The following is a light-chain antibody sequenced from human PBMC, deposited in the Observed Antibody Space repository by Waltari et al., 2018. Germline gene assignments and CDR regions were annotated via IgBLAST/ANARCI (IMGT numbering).Light chain of an antibody. Sequence: SVLTQPPSVSVAPGQKVTISCSGSDSNIGDNYVSWYQQVPGKAPKLLIFDTYKRHSGVTDRFSGYKSGTSATLDITGPQTGDEADYYCGTWDHALNSWIFGGGTRLIVL. J-gene: IGLJ2*01. CDR3: GTWDHALNSWI. CDR1: DSNIGDNY. CDR2: DTY. V-gene: IGLV1-51*01.